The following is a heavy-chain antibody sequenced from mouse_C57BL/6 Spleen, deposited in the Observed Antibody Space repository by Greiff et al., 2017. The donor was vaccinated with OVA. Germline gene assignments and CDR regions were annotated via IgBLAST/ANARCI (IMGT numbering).Heavy chain of an antibody. Sequence: VQLQQSGPELVKPGASVKISCKASGYTFTDYYMNWVKQSHGKSLEWIGDINPNNGGTSYNQKFKGKATLTVDKSSSTAYMELRSLTSEDSAVYYCARPYDYDRGDYFDYWGQGTTLTVSS. D-gene: IGHD2-4*01. CDR3: ARPYDYDRGDYFDY. J-gene: IGHJ2*01. CDR2: INPNNGGT. CDR1: GYTFTDYY. V-gene: IGHV1-26*01.